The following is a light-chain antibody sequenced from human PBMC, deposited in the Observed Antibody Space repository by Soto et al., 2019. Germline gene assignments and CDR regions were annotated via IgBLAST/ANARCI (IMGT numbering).Light chain of an antibody. Sequence: EIVLTQSPGTLSLSPGERATLSCRASQSDSSSYLAWYQQKPGQAPRLLIYGASNRATGIPDRFSGSGSGTDFTLTISRLEPEDFAVYYCQQYGLLTFGGGTKVEIK. J-gene: IGKJ4*01. V-gene: IGKV3-20*01. CDR1: QSDSSSY. CDR3: QQYGLLT. CDR2: GAS.